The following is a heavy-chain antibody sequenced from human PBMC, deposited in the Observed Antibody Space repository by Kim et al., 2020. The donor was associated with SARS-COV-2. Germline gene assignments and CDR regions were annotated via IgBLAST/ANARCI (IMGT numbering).Heavy chain of an antibody. CDR3: AREHSNYVSRRGSFNY. CDR1: GFTFSSYS. D-gene: IGHD4-4*01. CDR2: ISSSSSYI. V-gene: IGHV3-21*01. Sequence: GGSLRLSCAASGFTFSSYSMNWVRQAPGKGLEWVSSISSSSSYIYYADSVKGRFTISRDNAKNSLYLQMNSLRAEDTAVYYCAREHSNYVSRRGSFNYWGQGTLVTVSS. J-gene: IGHJ4*02.